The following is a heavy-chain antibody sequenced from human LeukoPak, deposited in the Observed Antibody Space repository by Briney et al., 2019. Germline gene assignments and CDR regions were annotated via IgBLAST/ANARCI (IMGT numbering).Heavy chain of an antibody. Sequence: LTGGSLRLSCAASGFTFSSYAMHWVRQAPGKGLEWVAVISYDGSNKYYADSVKGRFTISRDNSKNTLYLQMNSLRAEDTAVYYCARDIIRFPDFDPWGQGTLVTVSS. D-gene: IGHD3-3*01. CDR1: GFTFSSYA. V-gene: IGHV3-30-3*01. J-gene: IGHJ5*02. CDR3: ARDIIRFPDFDP. CDR2: ISYDGSNK.